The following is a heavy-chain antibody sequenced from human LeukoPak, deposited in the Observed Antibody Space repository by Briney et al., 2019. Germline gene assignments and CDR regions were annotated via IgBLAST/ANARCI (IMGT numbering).Heavy chain of an antibody. D-gene: IGHD5-24*01. Sequence: GESLKISCKGSGYSFTNYWIVWVRQMPGKGLEWMGIIYPGDSDTRYSPSFQGQVTMSADKSISTAYLQWSSLKASDTAMYYCARAEWLQSSLDYWGQGTLVTVSS. V-gene: IGHV5-51*01. CDR3: ARAEWLQSSLDY. J-gene: IGHJ4*02. CDR1: GYSFTNYW. CDR2: IYPGDSDT.